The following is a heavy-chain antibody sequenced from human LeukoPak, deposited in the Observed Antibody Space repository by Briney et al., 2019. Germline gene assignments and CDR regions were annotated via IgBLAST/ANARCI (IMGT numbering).Heavy chain of an antibody. Sequence: PSETLSLTCAVSGGSISSSNWWSWVRQPPGKGLEWIGETYHSGSTNYNPSLKSRVTISVDKSKNQFSLKLSSVTAADTAVYYCARGMGQWPYPEYFQHWGQGTLVTVSS. CDR3: ARGMGQWPYPEYFQH. CDR2: TYHSGST. CDR1: GGSISSSNW. J-gene: IGHJ1*01. D-gene: IGHD6-19*01. V-gene: IGHV4-4*02.